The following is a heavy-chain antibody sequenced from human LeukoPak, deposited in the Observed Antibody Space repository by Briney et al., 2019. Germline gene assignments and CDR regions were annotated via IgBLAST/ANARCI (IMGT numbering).Heavy chain of an antibody. CDR3: AKDRNGYNLIDH. V-gene: IGHV3-30*02. CDR1: GFAFSSYG. CDR2: IRYDGSSK. D-gene: IGHD5-24*01. Sequence: PGGSLRLSCAASGFAFSSYGMHWVRQAPGKGLEWVAFIRYDGSSKWYRDSVKGRFTISRDNSNNAVFLQMNSLGAEDTAVYYCAKDRNGYNLIDHWGQGTLVTVSS. J-gene: IGHJ4*02.